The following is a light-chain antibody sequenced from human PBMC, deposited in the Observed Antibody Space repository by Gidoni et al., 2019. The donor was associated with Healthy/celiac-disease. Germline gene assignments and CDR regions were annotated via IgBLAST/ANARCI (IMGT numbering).Light chain of an antibody. J-gene: IGLJ2*01. CDR1: SSNIGSGYD. CDR2: GNS. Sequence: QSVLTQPPSVSGAPGQTVTIPCTGSSSNIGSGYDVHWYQQLPGTAPKLLTYGNSNRPSGVPDRFSGSKSGTSASLAITGLQAEDEADYYCQSYDSSLSGSVVFGGGTKLTVL. V-gene: IGLV1-40*01. CDR3: QSYDSSLSGSVV.